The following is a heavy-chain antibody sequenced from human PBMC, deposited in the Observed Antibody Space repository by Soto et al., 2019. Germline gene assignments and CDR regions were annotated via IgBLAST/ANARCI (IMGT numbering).Heavy chain of an antibody. V-gene: IGHV4-39*01. CDR3: GRLGGLATISYYFDY. Sequence: PSETLSLTCDVSEGSVSSSSYYWGWVRQPPGKGLEWIGSVYYSGSTSYNPSLESRVTVSVDKSKNQFSLKLMSLSAADTAVYYCGRLGGLATISYYFDYWGQGALVTVSS. D-gene: IGHD3-16*01. CDR2: VYYSGST. J-gene: IGHJ4*02. CDR1: EGSVSSSSYY.